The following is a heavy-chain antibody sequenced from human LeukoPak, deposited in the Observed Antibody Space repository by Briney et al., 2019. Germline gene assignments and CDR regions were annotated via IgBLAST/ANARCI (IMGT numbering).Heavy chain of an antibody. CDR3: ATWVDYDAPYYYGMDV. CDR1: GGTFSSYA. CDR2: IIPISGTA. V-gene: IGHV1-69*13. Sequence: ASVTVSCKASGGTFSSYAISWVRQAPGQGLEWMGGIIPISGTANYAQKFQGRVTITADESTSTAYMELSSLRSEDTAVYYCATWVDYDAPYYYGMDVWGQGTTVTVSS. D-gene: IGHD4-17*01. J-gene: IGHJ6*02.